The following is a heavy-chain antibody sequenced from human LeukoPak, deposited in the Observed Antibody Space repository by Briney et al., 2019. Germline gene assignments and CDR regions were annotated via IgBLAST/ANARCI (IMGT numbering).Heavy chain of an antibody. J-gene: IGHJ4*02. V-gene: IGHV5-51*01. CDR2: IYPGDSDI. D-gene: IGHD3-3*01. CDR3: ARPRLRFLEWLSIDY. Sequence: PGESLKISCKGSGYSFTSYWIGGARQMPGKGLDWMGIIYPGDSDIRYNPSCQGHVTISADKSISAAKQQWSSLTDADAAMYYCARPRLRFLEWLSIDYWGQGTLVTVSS. CDR1: GYSFTSYW.